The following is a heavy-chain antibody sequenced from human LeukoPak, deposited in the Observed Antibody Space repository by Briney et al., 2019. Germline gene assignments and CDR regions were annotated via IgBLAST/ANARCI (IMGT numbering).Heavy chain of an antibody. CDR1: GGTFSSYA. CDR3: ARSNYYGSGSSPHYYYGMDV. J-gene: IGHJ6*02. CDR2: IIPILGIA. Sequence: SVTVSCTASGGTFSSYAISWVRQAPGQGLEWKGRIIPILGIANYAQKFQGRVTITADKSTSTAYMELSSLRSEDTAVYYCARSNYYGSGSSPHYYYGMDVWGQGTTVTVSS. V-gene: IGHV1-69*04. D-gene: IGHD3-10*01.